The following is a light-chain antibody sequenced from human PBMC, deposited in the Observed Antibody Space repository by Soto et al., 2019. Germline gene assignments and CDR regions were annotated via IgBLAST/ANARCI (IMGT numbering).Light chain of an antibody. Sequence: LTQSPGTLSLXXGERATXXXXXXQYVSTTFFAWYQQKPGQAPRLLIYGTSNRATGIPDRFSGSGSGTDFTLTISRPEPEDFAVYYCQQYGSSPLTFGGGTRMEIK. CDR2: GTS. J-gene: IGKJ4*01. CDR3: QQYGSSPLT. V-gene: IGKV3-20*01. CDR1: QYVSTTF.